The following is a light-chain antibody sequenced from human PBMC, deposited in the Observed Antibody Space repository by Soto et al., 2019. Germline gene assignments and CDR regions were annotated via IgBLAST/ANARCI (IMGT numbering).Light chain of an antibody. CDR3: TSYIPPGTYA. CDR1: SSDVGSYNY. CDR2: DVS. J-gene: IGLJ1*01. Sequence: QSALTQPASVSGSPGQSITISCTGTSSDVGSYNYVSWYQQHPGKAPKLMIYDVSNRPSGVSDRFSGSKSGNTASLTISGLQAEDEADYYCTSYIPPGTYAFGPGTKFTVL. V-gene: IGLV2-14*03.